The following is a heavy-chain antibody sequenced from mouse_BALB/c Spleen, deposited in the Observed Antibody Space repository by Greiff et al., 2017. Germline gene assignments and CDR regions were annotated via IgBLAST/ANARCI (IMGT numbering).Heavy chain of an antibody. CDR2: IWAGGST. CDR3: ARVSDYFDY. V-gene: IGHV2-9*02. CDR1: GFSLTSYG. J-gene: IGHJ2*01. Sequence: VQGVESGPGLVAPSQSLSITCTVSGFSLTSYGVHWVRQPPGKGLEWLGVIWAGGSTNYNSALMSRLSISKDNSKSQVFLKMNSLQTDDTAMYYCARVSDYFDYWGQGTTLTVSS.